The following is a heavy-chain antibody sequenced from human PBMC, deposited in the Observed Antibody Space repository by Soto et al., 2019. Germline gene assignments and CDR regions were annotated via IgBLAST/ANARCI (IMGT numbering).Heavy chain of an antibody. J-gene: IGHJ6*02. D-gene: IGHD3-10*01. CDR3: AREMVRDRYYYGMDV. CDR1: GGSISSYY. CDR2: IYYSGST. V-gene: IGHV4-59*01. Sequence: SETLSLTFTVSGGSISSYYWSWIRQPPGKGLEWIGYIYYSGSTNYNPSLKSRVTISVDTSKNQFSLKLSSVTAADTAVYYCAREMVRDRYYYGMDVWGQGTTVTVSS.